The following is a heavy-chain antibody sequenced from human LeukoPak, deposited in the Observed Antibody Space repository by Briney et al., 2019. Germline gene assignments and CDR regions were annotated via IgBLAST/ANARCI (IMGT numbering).Heavy chain of an antibody. CDR2: ICYSGST. Sequence: SETLSLTCTVSGGSISSYYWSWIRQPPGKGLEWIGYICYSGSTNYNPSLKSRVTISVDTSKNQFSLKLSSVTAADTAVYYCARNYYDFWSGYYHDAFDIWGQGTMVTVSS. CDR3: ARNYYDFWSGYYHDAFDI. V-gene: IGHV4-59*01. CDR1: GGSISSYY. J-gene: IGHJ3*02. D-gene: IGHD3-3*01.